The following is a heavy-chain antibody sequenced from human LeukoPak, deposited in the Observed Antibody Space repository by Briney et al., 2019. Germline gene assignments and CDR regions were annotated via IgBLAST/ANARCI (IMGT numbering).Heavy chain of an antibody. CDR1: GGSISSYY. CDR2: IYYSGST. V-gene: IGHV4-59*01. Sequence: SETLSLTCTVSGGSISSYYWSWIRQPPGKGLEWIGYIYYSGSTKYNPSLKSRVTISVDTSKNQFSLKLGSVTAADTAVYYCAREAPICSGGTCYDYWGQGTLVTVSS. D-gene: IGHD2-15*01. J-gene: IGHJ4*02. CDR3: AREAPICSGGTCYDY.